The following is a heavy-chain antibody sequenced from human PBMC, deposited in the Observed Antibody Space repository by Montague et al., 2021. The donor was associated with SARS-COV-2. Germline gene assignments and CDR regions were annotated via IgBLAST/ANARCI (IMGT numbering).Heavy chain of an antibody. V-gene: IGHV4-34*01. D-gene: IGHD6-13*01. Sequence: SETLSLTCAVYGVSFSGYYWSWIRQAPGKGLEWIGEINHSGRTNYNQSLKSRVTKSVDTSTNQFSLHLNSVTAADTAVYYCTRGPVFSNSWYSLPTMDLRPSGYVELWVRGTRVIGSS. CDR2: INHSGRT. CDR1: GVSFSGYY. CDR3: TRGPVFSNSWYSLPTMDLRPSGYVEL. J-gene: IGHJ2*01.